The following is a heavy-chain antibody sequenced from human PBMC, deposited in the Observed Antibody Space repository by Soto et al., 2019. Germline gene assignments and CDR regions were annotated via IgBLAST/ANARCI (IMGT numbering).Heavy chain of an antibody. CDR3: AREIHGDYELWFDY. D-gene: IGHD4-17*01. Sequence: QVQLVESGGGVVQPGRSLRLSCAASGFTFSSYAMHWVRQAPGKGLEWVAVISYDGSNKYYADSVKGRFTISRDNSKNTLDLQMNRPRAEDTAVYYCAREIHGDYELWFDYWGQGTLVTVSS. CDR1: GFTFSSYA. CDR2: ISYDGSNK. J-gene: IGHJ4*02. V-gene: IGHV3-30-3*01.